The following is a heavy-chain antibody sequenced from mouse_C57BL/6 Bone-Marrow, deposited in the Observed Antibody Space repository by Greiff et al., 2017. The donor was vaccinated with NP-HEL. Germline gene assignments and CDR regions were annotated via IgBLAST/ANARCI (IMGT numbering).Heavy chain of an antibody. Sequence: QVQLQQPGAELVRPGSSVKLSCKASGYTFTSYWMDWVKQRPGQGLEWIGNIYPSDSETHYNQKFKDKATLTVDKSSSTAYMQLSSLTSEDSAVYYCARERLTGTFAYWGQGTLVTVSA. CDR2: IYPSDSET. J-gene: IGHJ3*01. V-gene: IGHV1-61*01. CDR3: ARERLTGTFAY. CDR1: GYTFTSYW. D-gene: IGHD4-1*01.